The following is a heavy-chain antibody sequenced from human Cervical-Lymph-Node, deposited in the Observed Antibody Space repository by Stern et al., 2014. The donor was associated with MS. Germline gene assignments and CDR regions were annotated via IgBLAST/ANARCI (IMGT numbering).Heavy chain of an antibody. D-gene: IGHD1-1*01. CDR3: AKKSVGTTGTTTAFDY. V-gene: IGHV3-30*18. CDR1: GFTFSNYG. J-gene: IGHJ4*02. Sequence: VQLVESGGGVVQPGTSLRLSCAVSGFTFSNYGMHWVRQAPGTGLEWVAGISYDADVEFYADSVKARFTISRDTPKNTMYLQLNSLKVEDTAVYFCAKKSVGTTGTTTAFDYWGQGTLVTVSS. CDR2: ISYDADVE.